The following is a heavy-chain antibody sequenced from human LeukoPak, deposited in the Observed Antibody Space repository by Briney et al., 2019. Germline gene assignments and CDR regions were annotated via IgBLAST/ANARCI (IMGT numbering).Heavy chain of an antibody. CDR1: GFTFSSYA. D-gene: IGHD6-19*01. Sequence: GASLRLSCAASGFTFSSYAMSWVRQAPGKGLEWVSAISGSGGSTYYADSVKGRFTISRDNSKNTLYLQMKSLRAEDTAVYYCAKPSSGWTSFDYWGQGTLVTVPS. J-gene: IGHJ4*02. V-gene: IGHV3-23*01. CDR2: ISGSGGST. CDR3: AKPSSGWTSFDY.